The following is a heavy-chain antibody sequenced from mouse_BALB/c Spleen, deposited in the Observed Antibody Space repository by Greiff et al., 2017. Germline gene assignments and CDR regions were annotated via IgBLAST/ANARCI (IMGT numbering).Heavy chain of an antibody. V-gene: IGHV5-9-4*01. CDR1: GFTFSSYA. CDR3: ARGYDGYRFDY. CDR2: ISSGGSYT. J-gene: IGHJ2*01. D-gene: IGHD2-3*01. Sequence: EVKLMESGGGLVKPGGSLKLSCAASGFTFSSYAMSWVRQSPEKRLEWVAEISSGGSYTYYPDTVTGRFTISRDNAKNTLYLEMSSLRSEDTAMYYCARGYDGYRFDYWGQGTTLTVSS.